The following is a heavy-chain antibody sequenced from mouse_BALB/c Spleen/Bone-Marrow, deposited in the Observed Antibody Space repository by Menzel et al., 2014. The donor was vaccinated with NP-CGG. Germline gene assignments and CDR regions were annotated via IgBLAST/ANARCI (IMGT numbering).Heavy chain of an antibody. CDR3: ARYDGPAWFAY. CDR2: NNPSNGRT. Sequence: QVQLQQPGAELVKPGASVKLSCKASGYTFTSYWIHWVKQRPGQGPEWIGENNPSNGRTNYNEKFKSKATLTVDKSSTTAYMQLSSLTSEDSAVYYCARYDGPAWFAYWGQGTLVTVSA. CDR1: GYTFTSYW. V-gene: IGHV1S81*02. J-gene: IGHJ3*01. D-gene: IGHD2-3*01.